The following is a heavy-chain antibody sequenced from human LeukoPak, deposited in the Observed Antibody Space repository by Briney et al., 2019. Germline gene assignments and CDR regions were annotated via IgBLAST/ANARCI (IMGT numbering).Heavy chain of an antibody. CDR3: AASIAGLLSHDY. J-gene: IGHJ4*02. Sequence: PGGSLRLSCAASGFTFSSYEMNWVRQAPGKGLEWVAFIRYDGSNKYYADSVKGRFTISRDDSKNTLYLQMNSLRAEDTALYYCAASIAGLLSHDYWGQGTLVTVSS. D-gene: IGHD6-13*01. V-gene: IGHV3-30*02. CDR1: GFTFSSYE. CDR2: IRYDGSNK.